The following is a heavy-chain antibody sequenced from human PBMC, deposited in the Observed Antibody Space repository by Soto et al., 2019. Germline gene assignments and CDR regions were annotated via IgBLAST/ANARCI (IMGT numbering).Heavy chain of an antibody. CDR1: GFIFSNYG. Sequence: GSLRLSCAASGFIFSNYGVHWVRQTPGKGLEWVAVISSDGSNKYYADSVKGRFTISRDNSKYTLYLQMNSLRPEDTAMYYCAKDRSGGSYYLFDYWGQGTLVTVSS. CDR2: ISSDGSNK. CDR3: AKDRSGGSYYLFDY. V-gene: IGHV3-30*18. J-gene: IGHJ4*02. D-gene: IGHD1-26*01.